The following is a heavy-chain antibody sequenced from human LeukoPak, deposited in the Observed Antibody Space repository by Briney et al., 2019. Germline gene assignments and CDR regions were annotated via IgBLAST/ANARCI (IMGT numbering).Heavy chain of an antibody. CDR1: GFTFDDYA. V-gene: IGHV3-9*01. Sequence: GGSLRLSCAASGFTFDDYAMHWVRQAPGKGLEWVSGISWNSGSIGYADSVKGRFTISRDNAKNSLYLQMNSLRAEDTAVYYCARTMVRYYYMDVWGKGTTVTISS. CDR2: ISWNSGSI. CDR3: ARTMVRYYYMDV. J-gene: IGHJ6*03. D-gene: IGHD4/OR15-4a*01.